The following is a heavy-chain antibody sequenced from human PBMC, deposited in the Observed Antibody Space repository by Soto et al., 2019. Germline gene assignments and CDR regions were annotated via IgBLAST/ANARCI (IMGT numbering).Heavy chain of an antibody. V-gene: IGHV1-8*01. CDR2: MNPNSGNT. J-gene: IGHJ6*03. D-gene: IGHD6-13*01. CDR3: ARGSSSLIQYHYSLDF. CDR1: GYTFPSYD. Sequence: ASVRVSCKASGYTFPSYDINWVRQATGQGLEWRGWMNPNSGNTGYAQKFQGRVTMTRNTSISTAYMELSSLRSEDTAVYYCARGSSSLIQYHYSLDFRGKGTTGTLSS.